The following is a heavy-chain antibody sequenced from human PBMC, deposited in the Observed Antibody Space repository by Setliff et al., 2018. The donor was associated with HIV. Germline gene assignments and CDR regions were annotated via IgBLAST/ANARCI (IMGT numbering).Heavy chain of an antibody. D-gene: IGHD4-17*01. CDR2: INQSGST. CDR3: ARVQDDFGCFDY. CDR1: GGSFSGSY. J-gene: IGHJ4*02. V-gene: IGHV4-34*01. Sequence: PSETLSLTCAVYGGSFSGSYWSWIRQPPGKGLEWIGEINQSGSTNYNPSLKSRVTMSVDTSKNQFSLKLNSVTAADTAVYYCARVQDDFGCFDYWGQGTLVTVSS.